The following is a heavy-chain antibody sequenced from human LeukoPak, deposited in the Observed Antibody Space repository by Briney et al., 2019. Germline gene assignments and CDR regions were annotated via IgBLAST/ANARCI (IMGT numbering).Heavy chain of an antibody. V-gene: IGHV4-38-2*02. CDR1: GYSISSGYY. CDR3: ARHGRSSISGKRSFDY. J-gene: IGHJ4*02. D-gene: IGHD2-2*01. CDR2: FYHSGST. Sequence: SETLSLTCTVSGYSISSGYYWGWIRQPPGKGLEWIGSFYHSGSTYYNPSLKSRVTISVDTSNNHFSLKLTSVTAADTAVYFCARHGRSSISGKRSFDYWGQGTLVTVSS.